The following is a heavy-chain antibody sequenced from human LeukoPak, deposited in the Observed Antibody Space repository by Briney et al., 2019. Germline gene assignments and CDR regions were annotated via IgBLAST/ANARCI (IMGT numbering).Heavy chain of an antibody. CDR1: GFTFSSYW. Sequence: GGSLRLSCAASGFTFSSYWMHWVRQAPGKGLVWVSRINSDGSSTSYADSVKGRFTISRDNAKNSLYLQMNGLRAEDTAVYYCARVGVLSSSWLLYWGQGTLVTVSS. V-gene: IGHV3-74*01. J-gene: IGHJ4*02. CDR2: INSDGSST. CDR3: ARVGVLSSSWLLY. D-gene: IGHD6-13*01.